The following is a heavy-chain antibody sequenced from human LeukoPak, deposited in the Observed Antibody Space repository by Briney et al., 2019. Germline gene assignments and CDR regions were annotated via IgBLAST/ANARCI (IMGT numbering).Heavy chain of an antibody. V-gene: IGHV3-7*01. CDR3: ARVGHYSASWYLDY. CDR1: GFTFSSHW. J-gene: IGHJ4*02. CDR2: VKQDGSEK. D-gene: IGHD6-13*01. Sequence: PGGSLRLSCAASGFTFSSHWMSWVRLAPEKGLQWVAIVKQDGSEKYYVDSVKGRFTISRDNAKNSLYLQVSSLRAEDTAVYYCARVGHYSASWYLDYWGQGTLVTVSS.